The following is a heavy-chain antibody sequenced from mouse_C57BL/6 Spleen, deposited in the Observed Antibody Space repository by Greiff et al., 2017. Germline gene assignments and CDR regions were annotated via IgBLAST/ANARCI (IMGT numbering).Heavy chain of an antibody. D-gene: IGHD1-1*01. V-gene: IGHV5-17*01. CDR1: GFTFSDYG. CDR3: ARGGTTVVATDYFDY. CDR2: ISSGSSTI. J-gene: IGHJ2*01. Sequence: EVQVVESGGGLVKPGGSLKLSCAASGFTFSDYGMHWVRQAPEKGLEWVAYISSGSSTIYYADTVKGRFTISRDNAKNTLFLQMTRLRSEDTAMYYCARGGTTVVATDYFDYWGQGTTLTVSS.